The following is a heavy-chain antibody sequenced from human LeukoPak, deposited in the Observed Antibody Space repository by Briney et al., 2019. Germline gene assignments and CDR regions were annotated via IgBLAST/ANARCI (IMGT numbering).Heavy chain of an antibody. V-gene: IGHV1-69*13. CDR1: GGTFSSYA. D-gene: IGHD6-13*01. Sequence: ASVKVSCKASGGTFSSYAISWVRQAPGQGLEWMGGIIPIFGTANYAQKFQGRVTITADESTSTAYMELGSLRSEDTAVYYCAREAWLRQQLALYYYYGMDVWGQGTTVTVSS. CDR2: IIPIFGTA. J-gene: IGHJ6*02. CDR3: AREAWLRQQLALYYYYGMDV.